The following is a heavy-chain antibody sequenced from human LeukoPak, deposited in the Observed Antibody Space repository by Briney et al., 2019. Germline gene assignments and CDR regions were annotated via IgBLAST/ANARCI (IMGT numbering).Heavy chain of an antibody. CDR1: GGSISSYSYY. D-gene: IGHD3-22*01. Sequence: LETLSLTCTVSGGSISSYSYYWGWIRQPPGKGLEWIGSMYHNGSTYYNPSLKSRVTISVDTSKNQFSLKLSSVTAADTAVYYCARQVRDSSPGLYFDYWGQGTLVTVSS. CDR2: MYHNGST. CDR3: ARQVRDSSPGLYFDY. V-gene: IGHV4-39*01. J-gene: IGHJ4*02.